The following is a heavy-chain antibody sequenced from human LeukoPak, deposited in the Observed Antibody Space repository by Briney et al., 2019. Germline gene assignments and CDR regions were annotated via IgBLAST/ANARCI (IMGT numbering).Heavy chain of an antibody. CDR3: ATDSYGSGSYYNRCWFDP. CDR1: GYTLTELS. Sequence: ASVKVYWQVSGYTLTELSMHWVLQAAGNRLGWMGGFDSEDGETIYVQKFQGRVTMTEDTSTDTAYMELSSLRSEDTAVYYCATDSYGSGSYYNRCWFDPWGQGTLVTVSS. CDR2: FDSEDGET. D-gene: IGHD3-10*01. V-gene: IGHV1-24*01. J-gene: IGHJ5*02.